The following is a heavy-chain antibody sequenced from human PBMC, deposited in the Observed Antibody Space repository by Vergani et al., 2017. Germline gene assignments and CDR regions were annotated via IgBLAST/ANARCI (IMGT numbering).Heavy chain of an antibody. D-gene: IGHD6-6*01. Sequence: EVQLVESGGGIVKPGGSLRLSCVASGFSFRNAWMNWVRQATGKGLEWVSAIGTAGDTYYPGSVKGRFTISRENAKNSLYLQMNGLRAGDTAVYYCARRDSSSPALDYWGQGTLVTVSS. V-gene: IGHV3-13*01. J-gene: IGHJ4*02. CDR3: ARRDSSSPALDY. CDR1: GFSFRNAW. CDR2: IGTAGDT.